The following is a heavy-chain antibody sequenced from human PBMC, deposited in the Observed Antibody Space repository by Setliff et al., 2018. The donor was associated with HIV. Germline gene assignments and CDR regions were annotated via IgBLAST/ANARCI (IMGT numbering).Heavy chain of an antibody. CDR1: GGSFSGYY. V-gene: IGHV4-34*01. Sequence: PSETLSLTCAVYGGSFSGYYWSWIRQPPGKGLEWIGEINDNGSTNYNPSLKSRVTISVDKSKNQFSLKLISVTAADTAVYYCEAATVGEAGYYGIDVWGPGTTVTVSS. CDR3: EAATVGEAGYYGIDV. J-gene: IGHJ6*02. D-gene: IGHD1-26*01. CDR2: INDNGST.